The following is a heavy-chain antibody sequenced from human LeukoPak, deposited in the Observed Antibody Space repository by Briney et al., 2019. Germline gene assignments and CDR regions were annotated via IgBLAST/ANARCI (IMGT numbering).Heavy chain of an antibody. CDR3: ASDLISCFLRTRNCN. Sequence: SETLSLTCTVSGGSISSSSYYWGWIRQPPGKGRGWIGSIYYSGSTYYNPSLKSRVTISVDTSKNKFSLKLSSVTAADTAVYYCASDLISCFLRTRNCNWGQGTLVTVSS. CDR2: IYYSGST. D-gene: IGHD2-15*01. V-gene: IGHV4-39*07. CDR1: GGSISSSSYY. J-gene: IGHJ4*02.